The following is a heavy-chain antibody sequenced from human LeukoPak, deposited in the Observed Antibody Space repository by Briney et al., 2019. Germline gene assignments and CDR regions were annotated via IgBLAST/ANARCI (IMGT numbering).Heavy chain of an antibody. CDR2: ISSSSSYI. J-gene: IGHJ4*02. D-gene: IGHD2-15*01. V-gene: IGHV3-21*01. CDR3: ATGDCSGGSCFH. CDR1: GFTFSSYS. Sequence: GGSLRLSCAASGFTFSSYSMNWVRQAPGKGLEWVSSISSSSSYIYYADSVKGRFTISRDNAKNSLYLQMNSLRAEDTAVYYCATGDCSGGSCFHWGQGTLVTVSS.